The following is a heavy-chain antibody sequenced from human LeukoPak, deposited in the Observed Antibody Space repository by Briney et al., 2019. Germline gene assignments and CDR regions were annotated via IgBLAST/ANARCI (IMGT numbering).Heavy chain of an antibody. J-gene: IGHJ3*02. D-gene: IGHD1-26*01. Sequence: GGSLRLSCAASGFTFSSYGMHWVRQAPGKGLGWVAFIRYDGSNKSYADSVKGRFTISRDNSKNTLYLQMNSLRAEDTAVYYCARDYGSYSPPDLDAFDIWGQGTMVTVSS. CDR2: IRYDGSNK. CDR3: ARDYGSYSPPDLDAFDI. V-gene: IGHV3-30*02. CDR1: GFTFSSYG.